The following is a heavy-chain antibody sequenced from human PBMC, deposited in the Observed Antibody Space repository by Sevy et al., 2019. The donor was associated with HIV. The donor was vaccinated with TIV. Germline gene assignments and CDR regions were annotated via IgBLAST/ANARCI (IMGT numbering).Heavy chain of an antibody. CDR1: GFTFSGYW. J-gene: IGHJ4*02. CDR2: IKQDGSKN. Sequence: GGSLRLSCAASGFTFSGYWMSWVRQAPGKGLQWVANIKQDGSKNEFVDSVKGRFTISRDNPKNSLYLQMNSLRVEDTAVYYCAREGAGGFDYWGQGTLVTVSS. CDR3: AREGAGGFDY. D-gene: IGHD2-15*01. V-gene: IGHV3-7*01.